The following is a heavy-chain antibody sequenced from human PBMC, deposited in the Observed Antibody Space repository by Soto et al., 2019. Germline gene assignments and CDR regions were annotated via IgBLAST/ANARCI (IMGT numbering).Heavy chain of an antibody. CDR2: ISYDGSNK. CDR3: AKGYYYDSPGAFDI. J-gene: IGHJ3*02. CDR1: GFTFSSYG. D-gene: IGHD3-22*01. Sequence: GGSLRLSCAASGFTFSSYGMHWVRQAPGKGLEWVAVISYDGSNKYYADSVKGRFTISRDNSKNTLYLQMNSLRAEDTAVYYCAKGYYYDSPGAFDISGQGTMVTVSS. V-gene: IGHV3-30*18.